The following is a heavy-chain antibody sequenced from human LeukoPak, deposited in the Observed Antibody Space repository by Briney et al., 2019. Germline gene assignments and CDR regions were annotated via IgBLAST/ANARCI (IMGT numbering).Heavy chain of an antibody. CDR2: IYSGGST. D-gene: IGHD3-3*01. V-gene: IGHV3-66*02. CDR3: ARGPTYYDFWSGPWYYYYYMDV. Sequence: PSETLSLTCTVSGGSISSYYWSWVRQAPGKGLEWVSVIYSGGSTCYADSVKGRFTISRDNSKNTLYLQMNSLRAEDTAVYYCARGPTYYDFWSGPWYYYYYMDVWGKGTTVTVSS. J-gene: IGHJ6*03. CDR1: GGSISSYY.